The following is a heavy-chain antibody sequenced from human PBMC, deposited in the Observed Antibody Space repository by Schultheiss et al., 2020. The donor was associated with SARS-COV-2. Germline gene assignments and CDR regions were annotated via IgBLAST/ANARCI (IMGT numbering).Heavy chain of an antibody. CDR1: GYTFTSYG. CDR2: ISAYNGNT. D-gene: IGHD3-16*02. Sequence: ASVKVSCKASGYTFTSYGISWVRQAPGQGLEWMGWISAYNGNTNYAQKLQGRVTMTTDTSTSTAYMELRSLRSDDTAVYYCARDGNDYIWGSYRSFDYWGQGALVTSSS. CDR3: ARDGNDYIWGSYRSFDY. J-gene: IGHJ4*02. V-gene: IGHV1-18*01.